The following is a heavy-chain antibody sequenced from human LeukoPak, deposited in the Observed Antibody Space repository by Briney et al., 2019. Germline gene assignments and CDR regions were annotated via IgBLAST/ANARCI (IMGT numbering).Heavy chain of an antibody. J-gene: IGHJ5*02. V-gene: IGHV4-39*07. D-gene: IGHD6-13*01. Sequence: SETLSLTCTVSGGSISSGFYYWGWIRQPPGKGLEWIGNIYYNGNTYYNPSLKSRVTMSVATSKNQFSLKLRSVTAADTAIYYCARLRQQLIGQSVGFDPWGQGTLVTVSS. CDR1: GGSISSGFYY. CDR2: IYYNGNT. CDR3: ARLRQQLIGQSVGFDP.